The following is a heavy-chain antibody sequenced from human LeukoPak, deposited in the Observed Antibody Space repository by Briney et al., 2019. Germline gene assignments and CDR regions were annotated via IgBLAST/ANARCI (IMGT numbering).Heavy chain of an antibody. J-gene: IGHJ6*03. CDR2: IIPIFGTA. D-gene: IGHD3-3*01. Sequence: SVKVSCKASGGTFSSYAISWVRQAPGQGLEWMGGIIPIFGTANYARKFQGRVTITADESTSTAYMELSSLRSEDTAVYYCARAGGYDFWSGYPIYYYYYMDVWGKGTTVTVSS. V-gene: IGHV1-69*01. CDR1: GGTFSSYA. CDR3: ARAGGYDFWSGYPIYYYYYMDV.